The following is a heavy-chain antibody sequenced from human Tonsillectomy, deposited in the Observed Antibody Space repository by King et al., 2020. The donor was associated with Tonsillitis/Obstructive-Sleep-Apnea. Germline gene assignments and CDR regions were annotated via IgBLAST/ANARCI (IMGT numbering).Heavy chain of an antibody. D-gene: IGHD3-22*01. V-gene: IGHV4-39*01. CDR1: GGSISSSSYY. CDR3: ASYYDSSGYFPFDY. Sequence: QLQESGPGLVKPSETLSLTCTASGGSISSSSYYWGWIRQPPGKGLEWIGSIYYSGSTYYNPSLKSRVTISVDTSKNQFSLKLSSVTAADTAVYYCASYYDSSGYFPFDYWGQGTLVTVSS. CDR2: IYYSGST. J-gene: IGHJ4*02.